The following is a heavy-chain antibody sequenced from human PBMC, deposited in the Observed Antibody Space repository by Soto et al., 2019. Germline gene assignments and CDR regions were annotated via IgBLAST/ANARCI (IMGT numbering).Heavy chain of an antibody. CDR1: GGSIISGDYY. J-gene: IGHJ5*02. CDR2: IYYSGST. V-gene: IGHV4-30-4*01. CDR3: ARERPDGSRLDP. Sequence: SETLSLTCTVSGGSIISGDYYWSWIRQPPGKGLEWIGYIYYSGSTYYNPSLKSRVTISVDTSKNQFSLKLSSVTAADTAVYYCARERPDGSRLDPWGQGTLVTVSS. D-gene: IGHD6-13*01.